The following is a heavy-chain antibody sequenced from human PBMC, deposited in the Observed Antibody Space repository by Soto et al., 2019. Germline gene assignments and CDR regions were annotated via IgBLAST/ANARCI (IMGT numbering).Heavy chain of an antibody. CDR1: GYTFTSYG. D-gene: IGHD6-13*01. J-gene: IGHJ5*02. V-gene: IGHV1-18*04. CDR3: AREFDEEQQLRWFDP. CDR2: ISAYNGNT. Sequence: ASVKVSCKASGYTFTSYGISWVRQAPGQGLDWMGWISAYNGNTNYAQKLQGRVTMTTDTSTSTAYMELRSLRPDDTAVYYCAREFDEEQQLRWFDPWGQGTLVTVSS.